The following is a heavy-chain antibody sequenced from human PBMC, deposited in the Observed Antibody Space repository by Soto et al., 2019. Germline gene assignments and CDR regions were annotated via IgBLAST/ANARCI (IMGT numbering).Heavy chain of an antibody. V-gene: IGHV4-61*01. Sequence: QVQLQESGPGLVKPSETLSLPCTVSAGSVSRGTYYWSWIRQPPGKGLEWIGHFYYTGRINYNPSLKSRVTIFIDSSKNQFSLTLYSVTAADTAVYYCARSMFYSDGTNYVAFEYWGQGTLVTASS. CDR3: ARSMFYSDGTNYVAFEY. J-gene: IGHJ4*02. CDR1: AGSVSRGTYY. D-gene: IGHD3-22*01. CDR2: FYYTGRI.